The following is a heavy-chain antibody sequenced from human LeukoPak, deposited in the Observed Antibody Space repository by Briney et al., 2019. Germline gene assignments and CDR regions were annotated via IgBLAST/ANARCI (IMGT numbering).Heavy chain of an antibody. Sequence: SETLSLTCAVSGGSISSSNWWSWVRQPPGKGLEWIGEIYHSGSTNYNPSLKSRVTISVDTSKNQFPLKLSSVTAADTAVYYCARLRYCSSTSCPWGQGTLVTVSS. V-gene: IGHV4-4*02. CDR2: IYHSGST. CDR1: GGSISSSNW. J-gene: IGHJ5*02. CDR3: ARLRYCSSTSCP. D-gene: IGHD2-2*01.